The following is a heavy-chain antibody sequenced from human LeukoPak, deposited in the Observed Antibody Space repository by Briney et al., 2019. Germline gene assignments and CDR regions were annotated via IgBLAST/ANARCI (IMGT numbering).Heavy chain of an antibody. Sequence: GGSLRLSCAASGFTFGSYAMSWVRQAPGKGLEWVSAISGSGGSTYYADSVKGRFTISRDNSKNTLYLQMNSLRAEDTAVYYCAKYRITMIVVGGAFDIWGQGTMVTVSS. V-gene: IGHV3-23*01. D-gene: IGHD3-22*01. CDR2: ISGSGGST. CDR1: GFTFGSYA. J-gene: IGHJ3*02. CDR3: AKYRITMIVVGGAFDI.